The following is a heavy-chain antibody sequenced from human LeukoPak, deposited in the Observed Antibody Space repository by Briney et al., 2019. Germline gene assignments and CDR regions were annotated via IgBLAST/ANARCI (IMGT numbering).Heavy chain of an antibody. V-gene: IGHV5-51*01. CDR3: ARPGQLGEYTPYHFDY. D-gene: IGHD3-16*01. CDR1: QYSFTSYS. CDR2: IYPDDSHT. Sequence: GESLKISCRGSQYSFTSYSIGWVRQLPGKGLEWMGIIYPDDSHTRYNPSFQGQVTISADKSSNTAYLQWSSLKASDTAMYYCARPGQLGEYTPYHFDYWGQGILVTVSS. J-gene: IGHJ4*02.